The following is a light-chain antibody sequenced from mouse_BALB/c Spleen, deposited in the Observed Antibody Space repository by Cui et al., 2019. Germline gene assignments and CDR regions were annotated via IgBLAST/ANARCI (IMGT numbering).Light chain of an antibody. CDR2: LTS. Sequence: QIVHTQSRALMSASPGEKVTMTCSASSSVSYMYWYQQKPRSSPKPWIYLTSNLASGVPARFSGSGSGTSYSLTISSMEAEDAATYYCQQWSSNPWTFGGGTKLEIK. V-gene: IGKV4-68*01. CDR1: SSVSY. J-gene: IGKJ1*01. CDR3: QQWSSNPWT.